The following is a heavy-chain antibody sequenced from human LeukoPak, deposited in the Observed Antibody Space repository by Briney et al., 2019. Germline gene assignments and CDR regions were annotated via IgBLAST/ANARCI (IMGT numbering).Heavy chain of an antibody. V-gene: IGHV1-24*01. CDR3: ATTITIFGVASNWFDS. Sequence: VSVKVSCKVSGYTLTELSMHWVRQAPGKGLEWMGGFDPEDGETIYAQKFQGRVTMTEDTSTDTAYMELSSLRSEDTAVYYCATTITIFGVASNWFDSWGQGSLVTVSS. J-gene: IGHJ5*01. CDR1: GYTLTELS. CDR2: FDPEDGET. D-gene: IGHD3-3*01.